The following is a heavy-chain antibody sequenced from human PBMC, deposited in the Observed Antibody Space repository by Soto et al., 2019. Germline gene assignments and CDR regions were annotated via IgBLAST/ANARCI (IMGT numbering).Heavy chain of an antibody. CDR1: GDSVSSSSVT. CDR3: ARRIPFGYGMDV. CDR2: TYYRSKWYN. Sequence: SQTLSLTCAMSGDSVSSSSVTWNWIRQSPSRGLEWLGRTYYRSKWYNDYAESVKSRITINPDTSKNQFSLHLNSVTPEDTAVNYCARRIPFGYGMDVWGQGTTVTVSS. J-gene: IGHJ6*02. D-gene: IGHD2-21*01. V-gene: IGHV6-1*01.